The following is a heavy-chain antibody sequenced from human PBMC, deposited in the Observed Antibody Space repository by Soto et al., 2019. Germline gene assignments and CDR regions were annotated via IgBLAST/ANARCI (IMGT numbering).Heavy chain of an antibody. V-gene: IGHV1-69*13. D-gene: IGHD4-4*01. CDR2: IIPIFGTA. CDR3: ARSRRRDGYSGDFDY. J-gene: IGHJ4*02. CDR1: GGTFSSYA. Sequence: GASVKVSCKASGGTFSSYAISWVRQAPGQGLEWMGGIIPIFGTANYAQKFQGRVTITADESTSTAYMELSSLRSEDTAVYYCARSRRRDGYSGDFDYWGQGTLVTVSS.